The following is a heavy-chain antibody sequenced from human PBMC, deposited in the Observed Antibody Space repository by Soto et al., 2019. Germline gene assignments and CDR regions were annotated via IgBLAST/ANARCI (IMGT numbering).Heavy chain of an antibody. CDR3: AKGYYDSSGPTQY. CDR2: ISYDGSNK. V-gene: IGHV3-30*18. D-gene: IGHD3-22*01. J-gene: IGHJ4*02. CDR1: GFTFSSYG. Sequence: LRLSCAASGFTFSSYGMHWVRQAPGKGLEWVAVISYDGSNKYYADSAKGRFTISRDNSKNTLYLQMNSLRAEDTAVYYCAKGYYDSSGPTQYWGQGTLVTVSS.